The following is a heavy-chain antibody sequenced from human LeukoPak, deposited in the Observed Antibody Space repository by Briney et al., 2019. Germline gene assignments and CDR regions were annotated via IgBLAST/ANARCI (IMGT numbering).Heavy chain of an antibody. CDR3: ARGIAAAGT. V-gene: IGHV4-34*01. CDR2: INHSGST. D-gene: IGHD6-13*01. J-gene: IGHJ5*02. CDR1: GGSFSGYY. Sequence: PSETLSLTCAVYGGSFSGYYWSWIRQPPGKGPEWIGEINHSGSTNYNPSLKSRVTISVDTSKNQFSLKLSSVTAADTAVYYCARGIAAAGTWGQGTLVTVSS.